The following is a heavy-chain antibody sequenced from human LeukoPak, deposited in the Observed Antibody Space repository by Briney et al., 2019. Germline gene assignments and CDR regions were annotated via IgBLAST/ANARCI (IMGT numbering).Heavy chain of an antibody. V-gene: IGHV3-23*01. J-gene: IGHJ6*02. CDR1: GFTFSSSA. CDR2: ISASGGST. D-gene: IGHD2-2*01. Sequence: PGGSLRLSCAASGFTFSSSAMSWVRQVPGKGLEWVSGISASGGSTYYADSVKGRFTISRDNSKNTLYLQMNSLRAEDTAVYYCAKDGCSSTSCYGYYYYYGMDVWGQGTTVTVSS. CDR3: AKDGCSSTSCYGYYYYYGMDV.